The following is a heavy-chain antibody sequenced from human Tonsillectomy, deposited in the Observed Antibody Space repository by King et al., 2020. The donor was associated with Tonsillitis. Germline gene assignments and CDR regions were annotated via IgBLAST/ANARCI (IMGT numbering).Heavy chain of an antibody. CDR2: IYFSGNS. J-gene: IGHJ6*02. V-gene: IGHV4-39*07. CDR3: ARVLGLEVAAYRMDV. D-gene: IGHD2-15*01. Sequence: QLQESGPGLVKPSETLSLTCTVSGGSISTGTYYWGWIRQPPGKGLEWIGNIYFSGNSYYNPSLKSRVTISVDTSKNQFSLKVTSATAADTAVYYCARVLGLEVAAYRMDVWGQGTTVTVSS. CDR1: GGSISTGTYY.